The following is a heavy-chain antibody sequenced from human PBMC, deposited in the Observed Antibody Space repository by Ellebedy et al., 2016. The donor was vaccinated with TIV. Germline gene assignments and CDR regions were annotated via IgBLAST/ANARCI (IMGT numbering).Heavy chain of an antibody. D-gene: IGHD4-17*01. V-gene: IGHV3-48*02. CDR2: ISSSGSPI. CDR1: GFTFSSYC. Sequence: PGGSLRLSCAASGFTFSSYCMNWVRQAPGKGLEWVSYISSSGSPIHYADSVKGRFSISRDNVKNSLYLQMNSLRDEDTAVYYCARDENYGAEVIDYWGQGTLVTVSS. J-gene: IGHJ4*02. CDR3: ARDENYGAEVIDY.